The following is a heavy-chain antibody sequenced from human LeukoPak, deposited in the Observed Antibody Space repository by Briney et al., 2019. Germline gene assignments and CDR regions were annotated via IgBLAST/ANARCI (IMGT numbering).Heavy chain of an antibody. V-gene: IGHV4-34*01. CDR3: ARGRIAAPNWFNP. Sequence: SETLSLTCAVYGGSFSGYYWSWIRQPPGKGLEWIGEINHSGSTNYNPSLKSRVTISVDTSKNQFSLKLNSVTAEDTAVYYCARGRIAAPNWFNPWGQGTLVTVSS. CDR1: GGSFSGYY. J-gene: IGHJ5*02. CDR2: INHSGST. D-gene: IGHD6-13*01.